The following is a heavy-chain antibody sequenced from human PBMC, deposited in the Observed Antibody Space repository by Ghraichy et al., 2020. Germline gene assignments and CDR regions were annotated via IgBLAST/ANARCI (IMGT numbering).Heavy chain of an antibody. CDR2: IKQDGSEK. CDR1: GFTFSSYW. J-gene: IGHJ4*02. V-gene: IGHV3-7*01. D-gene: IGHD6-6*01. CDR3: ARDYSSSSSDY. Sequence: GGSLRLSCAASGFTFSSYWMSWVRQAPGKGLGWVANIKQDGSEKYYVDSVKGRFTISRDNARKSLYLQMNSLRAEDTAVYYCARDYSSSSSDYWGQGTLVTVSS.